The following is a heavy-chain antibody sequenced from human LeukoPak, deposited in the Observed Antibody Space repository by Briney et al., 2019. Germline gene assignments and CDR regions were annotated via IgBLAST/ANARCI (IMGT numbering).Heavy chain of an antibody. D-gene: IGHD3-16*01. J-gene: IGHJ4*02. CDR1: GGSISDYY. CDR3: ARIEGDNSLDY. V-gene: IGHV4-59*01. Sequence: SETLSLTCTVSGGSISDYYWSWIRQPPGKGLERIAYIHYSGSTNYNPSLKSRVIISVDTSRSQLFLKLSSVTAADTAVYYCARIEGDNSLDYWGQGTLVTVSS. CDR2: IHYSGST.